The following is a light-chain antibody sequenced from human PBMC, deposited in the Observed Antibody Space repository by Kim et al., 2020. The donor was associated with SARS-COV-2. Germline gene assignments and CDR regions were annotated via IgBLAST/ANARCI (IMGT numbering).Light chain of an antibody. CDR3: QSYDNARRGWL. Sequence: RVIISCTGSSSSIGAGYDVLWYQQLSATVPPLLIFSNTNRLSGVPDRFSCSKSGASASLAITGRQADDEADYYCQSYDNARRGWLFGGGTQLTVL. V-gene: IGLV1-40*03. J-gene: IGLJ2*01. CDR2: SNT. CDR1: SSSIGAGYD.